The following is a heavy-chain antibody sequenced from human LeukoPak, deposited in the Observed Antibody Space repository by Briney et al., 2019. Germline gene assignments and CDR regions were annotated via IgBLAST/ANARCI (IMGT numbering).Heavy chain of an antibody. CDR1: GYSISSGYY. V-gene: IGHV4-38-2*02. D-gene: IGHD3-10*01. CDR2: IFHTGNT. CDR3: VRGQYYHGDSFDAFDI. Sequence: PSETLSLTCTVSGYSISSGYYWGWIRQPPGKGLEWIGSIFHTGNTYYNPSLKSRVTVSVDTSKNQFSLKLNSVTAADTAVYYCVRGQYYHGDSFDAFDIWGQGTMVTVAS. J-gene: IGHJ3*02.